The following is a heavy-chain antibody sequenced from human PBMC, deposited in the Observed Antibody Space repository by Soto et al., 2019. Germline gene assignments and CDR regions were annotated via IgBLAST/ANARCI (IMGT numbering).Heavy chain of an antibody. J-gene: IGHJ4*02. CDR1: GFTVSRNY. Sequence: GGSLRLSCAASGFTVSRNYMSWVRQAPGKGLEWVSVIYSGGSTYYADSVKGRFTISRDNSKNTLYLQMSSLRAEDTAVYYCARVRGGMGYFDYWGQGTLVTVSS. D-gene: IGHD6-13*01. CDR3: ARVRGGMGYFDY. CDR2: IYSGGST. V-gene: IGHV3-66*01.